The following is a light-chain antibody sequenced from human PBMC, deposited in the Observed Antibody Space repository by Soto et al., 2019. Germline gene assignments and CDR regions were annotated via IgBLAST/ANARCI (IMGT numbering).Light chain of an antibody. CDR3: QHYRTS. CDR1: QSVTSN. J-gene: IGKJ4*01. Sequence: EIVMTQSPATLSVSPGERATLSCRASQSVTSNLAWYQKKPGQAPRQLIYGASSRATGIPDRFSGSGSGTDFTLTITRLEPEDFAVYYCQHYRTSFGGGTRVEIK. CDR2: GAS. V-gene: IGKV3-20*01.